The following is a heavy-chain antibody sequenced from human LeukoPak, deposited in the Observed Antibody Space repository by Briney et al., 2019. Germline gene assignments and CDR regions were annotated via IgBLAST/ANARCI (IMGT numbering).Heavy chain of an antibody. V-gene: IGHV4-61*02. CDR1: GDSISSASYY. J-gene: IGHJ6*03. Sequence: SETLSLTCIVSGDSISSASYYWSWIRQPAGKGLEWIGRFYTSGSPNYNPSLKSRVTILADTSKNQLSLNLNSVTAADTAVYYCARGIVGATGGPDYYYYMDVWGKGTTVTVSS. CDR2: FYTSGSP. D-gene: IGHD1-26*01. CDR3: ARGIVGATGGPDYYYYMDV.